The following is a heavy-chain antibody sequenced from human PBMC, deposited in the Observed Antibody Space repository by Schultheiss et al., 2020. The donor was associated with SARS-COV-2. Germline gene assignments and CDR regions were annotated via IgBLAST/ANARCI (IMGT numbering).Heavy chain of an antibody. CDR1: GFTVSSNY. CDR2: INSDGSST. J-gene: IGHJ5*02. Sequence: GGSLRLSCAASGFTVSSNYMSWVRQAPGKGLEWVSRINSDGSSTSYADSVKGRFTISRDNAKNTLYLQMNSLRAEDTAVYYCARDRLGYNWFDPWGQGTLVTVSS. D-gene: IGHD6-19*01. V-gene: IGHV3-74*01. CDR3: ARDRLGYNWFDP.